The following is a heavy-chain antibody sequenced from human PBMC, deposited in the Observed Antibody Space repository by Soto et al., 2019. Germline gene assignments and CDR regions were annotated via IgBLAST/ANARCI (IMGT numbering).Heavy chain of an antibody. V-gene: IGHV3-53*01. J-gene: IGHJ3*02. Sequence: PGGSLRLSCAASGFTVSSNYMSWVRQAPGEGLEWVSVIYSGGSTYYADSVKGRFTISRDNSKNTLYLQMNSLRAEDTAVYYCARDRSSGWYAFDIWGQGTIVTVSS. CDR2: IYSGGST. CDR1: GFTVSSNY. D-gene: IGHD6-19*01. CDR3: ARDRSSGWYAFDI.